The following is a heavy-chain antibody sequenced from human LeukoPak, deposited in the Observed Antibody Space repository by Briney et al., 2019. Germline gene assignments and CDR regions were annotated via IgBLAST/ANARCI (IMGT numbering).Heavy chain of an antibody. CDR1: GFTFTTYW. J-gene: IGHJ4*02. V-gene: IGHV3-7*01. Sequence: GGSLRLSCAASGFTFTTYWMAWVRQAPGKGLEWVANINGDGSRKNYLDSVKGRFTISRDNAKNSLYLQMNSLRAEDTAVYYCAREQMGSSGALGYWGQGTLVTVSS. CDR2: INGDGSRK. CDR3: AREQMGSSGALGY. D-gene: IGHD3-22*01.